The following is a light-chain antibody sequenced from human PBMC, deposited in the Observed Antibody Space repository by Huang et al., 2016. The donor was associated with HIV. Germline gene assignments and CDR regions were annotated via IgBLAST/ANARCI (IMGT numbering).Light chain of an antibody. CDR2: GAS. J-gene: IGKJ5*01. Sequence: ERVMTQSPATLSVAPGERVTLPCRASHSVSSNLAWYQQKPGQAPRILIHGASTRATGIPSRFSGSGSGTEFTLAISSLQSDDSGVYFCQQYDNWPLTFGQGTRLEIK. CDR3: QQYDNWPLT. V-gene: IGKV3-15*01. CDR1: HSVSSN.